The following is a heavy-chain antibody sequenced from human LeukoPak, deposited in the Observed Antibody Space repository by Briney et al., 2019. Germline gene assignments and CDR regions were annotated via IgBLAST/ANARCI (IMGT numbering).Heavy chain of an antibody. CDR1: GGTFSSYT. CDR3: AREEMAAAGTRAFDY. Sequence: SSVKVSCKASGGTFSSYTISWVRQAPGQGLEWMGRIIPILGIANYAQKFQGRVTITADKSTSTAYMELSTLRSEDTAVYYCAREEMAAAGTRAFDYWGQGTLVTVSS. CDR2: IIPILGIA. V-gene: IGHV1-69*04. D-gene: IGHD6-13*01. J-gene: IGHJ4*02.